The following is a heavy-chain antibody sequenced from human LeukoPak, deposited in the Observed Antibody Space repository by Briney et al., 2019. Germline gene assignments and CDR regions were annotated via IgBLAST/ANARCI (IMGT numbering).Heavy chain of an antibody. V-gene: IGHV3-7*01. D-gene: IGHD6-13*01. CDR1: GFTFRSYW. Sequence: GGSLRLSCAASGFTFRSYWMSWVRQAPEKGLEWVATIKQDGSGKYYVDSVKGRFTISRDNAKNSVYLQMNSLRAEDTAVYYCARAWGVYSSSWYHQYDNWGQGTLVTVSS. CDR3: ARAWGVYSSSWYHQYDN. CDR2: IKQDGSGK. J-gene: IGHJ4*02.